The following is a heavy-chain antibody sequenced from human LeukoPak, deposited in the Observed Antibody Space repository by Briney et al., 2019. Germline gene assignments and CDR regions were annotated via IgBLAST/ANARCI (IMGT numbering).Heavy chain of an antibody. J-gene: IGHJ4*02. D-gene: IGHD2-15*01. CDR1: GYTLTELS. CDR3: AALGYCSGGSCPKSTSDFDY. V-gene: IGHV1-24*01. Sequence: ASVKVSCKVSGYTLTELSMHWVRQAPGKGLEWMGGFDPEDGETIYAQKFQGRVTMTEDTSTDTAYMELSSLRSEDTAVYYCAALGYCSGGSCPKSTSDFDYWGQGTLVTVSS. CDR2: FDPEDGET.